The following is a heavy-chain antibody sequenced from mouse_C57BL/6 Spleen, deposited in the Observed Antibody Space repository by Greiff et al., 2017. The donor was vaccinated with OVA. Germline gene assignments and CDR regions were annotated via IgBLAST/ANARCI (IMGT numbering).Heavy chain of an antibody. D-gene: IGHD2-3*01. J-gene: IGHJ2*01. CDR3: ARSDDGYRGFFDY. CDR1: GYTFTDYY. V-gene: IGHV1-76*01. Sequence: QVQLKESGAELVRPGASVKLSCKASGYTFTDYYINWVKQRPGQGLEWIARIYPGSGNTYYNEKFKGKATLTAEKSSSTAYMQLSSLTSEDSAVYFCARSDDGYRGFFDYWGQGTTLTVSS. CDR2: IYPGSGNT.